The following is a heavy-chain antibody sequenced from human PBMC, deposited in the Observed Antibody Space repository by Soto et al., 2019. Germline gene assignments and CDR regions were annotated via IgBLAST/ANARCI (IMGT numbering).Heavy chain of an antibody. CDR1: GGSVSSGSYY. J-gene: IGHJ6*02. V-gene: IGHV4-61*02. CDR3: ARDRRYYDFWSGDHYGMDV. CDR2: IYTSGST. D-gene: IGHD3-3*01. Sequence: SETLSLTCTVSGGSVSSGSYYWSWIRQPAGKGLEWIGRIYTSGSTNYNPSLKSRVTMSVDTSKNQFSLKLSSVTAADTAVYYCARDRRYYDFWSGDHYGMDVWGQGTTVTVSS.